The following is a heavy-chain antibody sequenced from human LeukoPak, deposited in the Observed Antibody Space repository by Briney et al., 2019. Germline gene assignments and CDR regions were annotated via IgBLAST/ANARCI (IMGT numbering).Heavy chain of an antibody. CDR1: GFTVSNFY. Sequence: PGGSLRLSCAASGFTVSNFYMTWVRQAPGKGLEWVSVIYSGGSTYYADSVKGRFTISRDNSKNTLYLQMNSLRAEDTAVYYCAKSIAARWFDPWGQGTLVTVSS. D-gene: IGHD6-6*01. V-gene: IGHV3-53*01. J-gene: IGHJ5*02. CDR2: IYSGGST. CDR3: AKSIAARWFDP.